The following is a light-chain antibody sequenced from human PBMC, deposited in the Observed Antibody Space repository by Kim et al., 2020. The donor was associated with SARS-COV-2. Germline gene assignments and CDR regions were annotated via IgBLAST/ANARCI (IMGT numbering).Light chain of an antibody. CDR1: SSNIGATYD. CDR3: QSYDSSLGGSV. CDR2: DNT. Sequence: QSVLTQPPSVSGAPGQRVTISCTGSSSNIGATYDVHWYPQLPGTAPKLLIYDNTNRPSGVPDRFSGSKSGTSASLAITGLQAEDEADYYCQSYDSSLGGSVFGGGTQLTVL. J-gene: IGLJ2*01. V-gene: IGLV1-40*01.